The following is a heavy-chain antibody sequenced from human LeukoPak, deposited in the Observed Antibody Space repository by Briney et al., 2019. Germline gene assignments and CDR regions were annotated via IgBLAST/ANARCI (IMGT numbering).Heavy chain of an antibody. V-gene: IGHV4-30-4*01. J-gene: IGHJ4*02. D-gene: IGHD4-23*01. CDR3: ARVDDYGGNSFDY. CDR2: IYYSGST. Sequence: SETLSLTCTVSGGSISSGDYYWSWIRQPPGKGLEWIGYIYYSGSTYYNPSLKSRVTISVDTSKNQFSLKLSSVTAADTAVYYCARVDDYGGNSFDYWGQGTLVTVSS. CDR1: GGSISSGDYY.